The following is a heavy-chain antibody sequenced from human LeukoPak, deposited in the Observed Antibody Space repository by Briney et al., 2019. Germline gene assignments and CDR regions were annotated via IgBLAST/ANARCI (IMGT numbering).Heavy chain of an antibody. CDR2: ISADGGIT. CDR3: ARATSFDY. J-gene: IGHJ4*02. CDR1: GSTFSSHA. Sequence: PGGSLRLSCAASGSTFSSHAMSWVRQAPGKGLEWVSTISADGGITYYADSVKGRFTISRDNAKNSLYLQMNSLRAEDTAVYYCARATSFDYWGQGTLVTVSS. V-gene: IGHV3-23*01.